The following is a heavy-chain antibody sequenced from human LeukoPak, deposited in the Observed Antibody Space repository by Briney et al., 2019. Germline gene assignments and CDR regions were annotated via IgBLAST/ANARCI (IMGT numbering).Heavy chain of an antibody. CDR3: ASSMGFWNPEFTSITD. Sequence: PGGSLRLSCAASGFIFSAFGMTWVRQPPGKGLEWVSAINSGGGVTYYADSVKGRFTISRDNSENTLFLQMDSLRAEDTAVYFCASSMGFWNPEFTSITDWGQGTQVTVSS. D-gene: IGHD3-3*01. CDR1: GFIFSAFG. J-gene: IGHJ4*02. V-gene: IGHV3-23*01. CDR2: INSGGGVT.